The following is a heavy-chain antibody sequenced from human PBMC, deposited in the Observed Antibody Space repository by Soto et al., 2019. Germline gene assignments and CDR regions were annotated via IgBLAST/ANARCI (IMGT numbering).Heavy chain of an antibody. J-gene: IGHJ3*02. CDR1: GFTFSSYA. V-gene: IGHV3-23*01. Sequence: EVQLLESGGGLVQPGGSLRLSCAASGFTFSSYAMSWVRQAPGKGLEWVSVISGSGGSTYYADSVKGRFTSFGDNSKNTLYLQMNSLRAEDKSVYYCAKDLTPFTMVRGVIYLDAFDIWGQGTMVTVSS. CDR2: ISGSGGST. CDR3: AKDLTPFTMVRGVIYLDAFDI. D-gene: IGHD3-10*01.